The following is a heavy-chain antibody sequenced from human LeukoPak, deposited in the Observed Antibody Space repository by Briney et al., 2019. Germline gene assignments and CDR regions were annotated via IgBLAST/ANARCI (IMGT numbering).Heavy chain of an antibody. CDR1: GASLSTSPYY. Sequence: SETLSLTCSVSGASLSTSPYYLGWIRHPPGKGLEWIGNNYTGSTYYNVSLNSRVTISIDTSKNLFSLRLNSMTAADTAVYYCAKSGGYGLIDKWGQGTLVTVSS. J-gene: IGHJ4*02. D-gene: IGHD1-26*01. CDR3: AKSGGYGLIDK. CDR2: NYTGST. V-gene: IGHV4-39*01.